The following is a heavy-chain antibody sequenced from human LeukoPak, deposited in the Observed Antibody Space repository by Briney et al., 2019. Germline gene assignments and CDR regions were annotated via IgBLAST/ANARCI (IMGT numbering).Heavy chain of an antibody. V-gene: IGHV4-38-2*02. J-gene: IGHJ6*02. CDR3: ASDVVVRGPQRYNYYYGMDV. CDR2: IYYRRTT. Sequence: SETLSLTCTVSGYSISSGYDWGWIRQPPGKGLEWIGSIYYRRTTYYNPSLKSRVTISIDTSKNHFSLRLSSTTAADTAVYYCASDVVVRGPQRYNYYYGMDVWGQGTTVTVSS. CDR1: GYSISSGYD. D-gene: IGHD3-10*01.